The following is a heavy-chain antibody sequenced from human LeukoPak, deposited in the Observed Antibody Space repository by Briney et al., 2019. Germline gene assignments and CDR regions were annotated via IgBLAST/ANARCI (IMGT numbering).Heavy chain of an antibody. J-gene: IGHJ3*02. V-gene: IGHV1-46*01. Sequence: ASVKVSCKASGYTFTSYYMHWVRQAPGQGLEWMGIINPSGGSTSYAQKFQGRVTMTRDTSTSTVYMELGSLRSEDTAVYYCARALAAAGDVDAFDIWGQGTMVTVSS. D-gene: IGHD6-13*01. CDR1: GYTFTSYY. CDR2: INPSGGST. CDR3: ARALAAAGDVDAFDI.